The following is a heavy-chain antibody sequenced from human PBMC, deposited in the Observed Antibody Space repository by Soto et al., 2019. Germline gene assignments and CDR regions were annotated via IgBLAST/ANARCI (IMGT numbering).Heavy chain of an antibody. V-gene: IGHV1-24*01. CDR2: INPNDGRT. Sequence: GASVKVSCKLSGYTLTNLYMHWVRQAPGKGLEWMGRINPNDGRTNYAQKFQGRVTMTADKSTRTAYMELSSLRSEDTAVYYCARAGYSSGFDAFDIWGQGTMVTVSS. J-gene: IGHJ3*02. CDR1: GYTLTNLY. D-gene: IGHD6-19*01. CDR3: ARAGYSSGFDAFDI.